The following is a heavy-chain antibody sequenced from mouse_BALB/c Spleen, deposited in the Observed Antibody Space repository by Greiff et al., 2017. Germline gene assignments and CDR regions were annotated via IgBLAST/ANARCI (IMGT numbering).Heavy chain of an antibody. J-gene: IGHJ4*01. V-gene: IGHV1S56*01. CDR2: IYPGNVNT. D-gene: IGHD1-1*01. CDR1: GYTFTSYY. CDR3: ARTITTVPPMDY. Sequence: QVQLKQSGPELVKPGASVRISCKASGYTFTSYYIHWVKQRPGQGLEWIGWIYPGNVNTKYNEKFKGKATLTADKSSSTAYMQLSSLTSEDSAVYFCARTITTVPPMDYWGQGTSVTVSS.